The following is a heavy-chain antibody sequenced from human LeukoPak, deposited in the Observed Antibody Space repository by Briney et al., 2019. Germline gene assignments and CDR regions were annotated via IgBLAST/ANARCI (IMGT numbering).Heavy chain of an antibody. V-gene: IGHV3-30*04. D-gene: IGHD3-22*01. CDR3: ARGGGTMIVHQFDY. CDR1: GFTFSSYA. Sequence: GGSLRLSCAASGFTFSSYAMHWVRQAPGKGLEWVAVISYDGSNKYYADSVKGRFTISRDNSKNTLYLQMNSLRAEDTAVYYCARGGGTMIVHQFDYWGQGTLVTVSS. J-gene: IGHJ4*02. CDR2: ISYDGSNK.